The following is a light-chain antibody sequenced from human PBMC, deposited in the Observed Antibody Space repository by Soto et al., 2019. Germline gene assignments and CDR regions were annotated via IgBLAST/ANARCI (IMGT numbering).Light chain of an antibody. V-gene: IGLV1-44*01. Sequence: QSVLTQPPSVSETPGQRVTISCSGSSSNIGSNTVNWYQQLPGTAPKLVVYSNNQRPSGVPDRFSGSKSGSSASLAISGLQSEDEADYYCAAWDDSLNAYVFGTGTKVTVL. J-gene: IGLJ1*01. CDR3: AAWDDSLNAYV. CDR1: SSNIGSNT. CDR2: SNN.